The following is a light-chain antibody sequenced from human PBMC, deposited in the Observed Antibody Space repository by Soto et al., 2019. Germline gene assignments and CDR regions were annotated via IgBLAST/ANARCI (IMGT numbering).Light chain of an antibody. CDR1: SGHSSYV. CDR2: LEGSGSY. CDR3: ETWNSNTRV. Sequence: QPVLIQSSSASASLGSSVKLTCTLSSGHSSYVIAWHQQQPEKAPRYLMKLEGSGSYNKGSGIPDRFSGFSSGADRYLTISNLQFEDEADYYCETWNSNTRVFGGGTKLTVL. V-gene: IGLV4-60*02. J-gene: IGLJ3*02.